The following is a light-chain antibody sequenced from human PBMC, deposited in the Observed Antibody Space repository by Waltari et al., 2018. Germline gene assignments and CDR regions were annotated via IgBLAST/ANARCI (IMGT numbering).Light chain of an antibody. CDR3: MQNIQLPT. V-gene: IGKV2D-29*02. CDR2: EVS. J-gene: IGKJ1*01. Sequence: ESVMTQAPLSLSVTPGQPASMSCKSSQSLLHSDGRARLYWYLQKPGQSPQLLISEVSNRFSGVTERFSGSGSGTDFTLKISRVEAEDVGVYFCMQNIQLPTFGQGTKVEIE. CDR1: QSLLHSDGRAR.